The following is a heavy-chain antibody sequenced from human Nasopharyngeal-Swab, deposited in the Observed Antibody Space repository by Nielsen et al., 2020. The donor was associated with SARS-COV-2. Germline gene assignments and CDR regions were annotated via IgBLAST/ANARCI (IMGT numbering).Heavy chain of an antibody. CDR3: ARDPPLGGGIAEAGFDY. Sequence: WVRQAPGQGLEWMGWISAYNGNTNYAQKLQGRVTMTTDTSTSTAYMELRSLSSDDTAVYYCARDPPLGGGIAEAGFDYWGQGTLVTVSS. V-gene: IGHV1-18*01. CDR2: ISAYNGNT. J-gene: IGHJ4*02. D-gene: IGHD6-19*01.